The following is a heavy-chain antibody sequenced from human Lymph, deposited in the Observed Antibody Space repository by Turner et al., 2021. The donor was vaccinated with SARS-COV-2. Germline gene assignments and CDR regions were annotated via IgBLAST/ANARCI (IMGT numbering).Heavy chain of an antibody. D-gene: IGHD5-18*01. CDR2: IYSSGSN. CDR1: GGSVTSSSYY. J-gene: IGHJ4*02. CDR3: ARQGWLRGYFDY. V-gene: IGHV4-39*01. Sequence: QVQLQESGPGLVKPSETLSLTCTVFGGSVTSSSYYWGWIRQPPGKGLEWIGNIYSSGSNYYNPSLKSRVTISVDTSKNQFSLKLGSVTAADTAVYYCARQGWLRGYFDYWSQGTLVTVSS.